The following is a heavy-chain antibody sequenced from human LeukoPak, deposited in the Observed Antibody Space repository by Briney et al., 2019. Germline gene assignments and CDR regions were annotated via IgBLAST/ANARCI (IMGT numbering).Heavy chain of an antibody. CDR3: ARACSGGSCYSTSYYYYYYMDV. J-gene: IGHJ6*03. CDR1: GGSISSYY. V-gene: IGHV4-59*01. Sequence: SETLSLTCTVSGGSISSYYWSWIRQPQGKGMEWIGYIYYSGSTNYNTTLKRRVTISVDKSKKQFTLKLSSVTAADTAVYYCARACSGGSCYSTSYYYYYYMDVWGKGTTVTVSS. D-gene: IGHD2-15*01. CDR2: IYYSGST.